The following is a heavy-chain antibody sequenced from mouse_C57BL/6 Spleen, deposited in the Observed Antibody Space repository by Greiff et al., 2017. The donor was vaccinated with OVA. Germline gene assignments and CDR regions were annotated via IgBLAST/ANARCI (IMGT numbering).Heavy chain of an antibody. Sequence: QVQLKQSGPELVKPGASVKISCKASGYAFSSSWMNWVKQRPGKGLEWIGRIYPGDGDTNYNGKFKGKATLTADKTSSTAYMQLSSLTSEGSAVYFCARYGSSHYFDYWGQGTTLTVSS. D-gene: IGHD1-1*01. J-gene: IGHJ2*01. V-gene: IGHV1-82*01. CDR3: ARYGSSHYFDY. CDR1: GYAFSSSW. CDR2: IYPGDGDT.